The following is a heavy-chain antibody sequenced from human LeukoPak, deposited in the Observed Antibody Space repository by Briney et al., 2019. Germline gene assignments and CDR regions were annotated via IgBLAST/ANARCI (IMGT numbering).Heavy chain of an antibody. CDR1: GFTVSSNY. CDR2: IYSGGST. V-gene: IGHV3-53*05. J-gene: IGHJ4*02. Sequence: PGGSLRLSCAASGFTVSSNYMSWVRQAPGKGLEWVSIIYSGGSTFYADSVKGRLTISRDNSKNTLYLQMNSLRVEDTAIYYCTRGMLRQPPDYWGQGMLVTVSS. CDR3: TRGMLRQPPDY. D-gene: IGHD3-10*02.